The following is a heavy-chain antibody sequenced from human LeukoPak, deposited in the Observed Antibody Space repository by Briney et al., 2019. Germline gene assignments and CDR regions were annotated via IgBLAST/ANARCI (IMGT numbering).Heavy chain of an antibody. CDR1: GGSISSGSYY. J-gene: IGHJ3*02. CDR3: ARDNSSSWNDAFDI. V-gene: IGHV4-61*02. Sequence: SQTLSLTCTVSGGSISSGSYYWSWIRQPAGKGLEWIGRIYTSGGTNYNPSLKSRVTISVDTSKNQFSLKLSSVTAADTAVYYCARDNSSSWNDAFDIWGQGTMVTVSS. CDR2: IYTSGGT. D-gene: IGHD6-13*01.